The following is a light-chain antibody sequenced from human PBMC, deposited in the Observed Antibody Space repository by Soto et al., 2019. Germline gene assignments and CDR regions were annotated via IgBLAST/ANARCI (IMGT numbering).Light chain of an antibody. Sequence: QLVLTQSPSASASLGASVKLTCTLSSGHSSYAIAWHQQQPEKGPRYLMKLSSDGSHSKGDGIPDRFSGSSSGAERYLTLSSLQSEDEADYYCQTWDTGARVVFGGWTKLTVL. CDR2: LSSDGSH. J-gene: IGLJ2*01. CDR1: SGHSSYA. V-gene: IGLV4-69*01. CDR3: QTWDTGARVV.